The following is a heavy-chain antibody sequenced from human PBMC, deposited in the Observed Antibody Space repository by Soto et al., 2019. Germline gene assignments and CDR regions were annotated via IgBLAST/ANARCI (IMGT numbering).Heavy chain of an antibody. J-gene: IGHJ4*02. V-gene: IGHV4-4*02. Sequence: SEPLSLPLPLSCGSLTSKKMWTLVRQPPGQGLEWIGEIYRTGSTNYNPSLKSRVTISLDKSEKQISLKVTSLTAADTAVYYCASRDPGTSVDYWGQGTLVTVSS. CDR1: CGSLTSKKM. CDR2: IYRTGST. CDR3: ASRDPGTSVDY. D-gene: IGHD1-7*01.